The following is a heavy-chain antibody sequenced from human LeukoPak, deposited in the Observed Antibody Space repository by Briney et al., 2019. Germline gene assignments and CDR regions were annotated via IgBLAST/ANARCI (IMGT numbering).Heavy chain of an antibody. CDR3: ARVGYSSLGPLDY. CDR1: GYTFTGYY. J-gene: IGHJ4*02. D-gene: IGHD6-13*01. CDR2: INPNSGGT. V-gene: IGHV1-2*02. Sequence: ASVKVSCKASGYTFTGYYMHWVRQAPGQGLEWMGWINPNSGGTNYAQKFQGRVTMTRDTSISTAYMELSGLRSDDTAVYYCARVGYSSLGPLDYWGQGTLVTVSS.